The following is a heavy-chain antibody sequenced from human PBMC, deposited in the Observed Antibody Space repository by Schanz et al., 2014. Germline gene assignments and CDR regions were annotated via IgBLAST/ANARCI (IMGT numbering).Heavy chain of an antibody. CDR2: IYHTGST. J-gene: IGHJ3*02. CDR1: GFTFSSYA. D-gene: IGHD4-17*01. CDR3: ARDRGHGDLPGDI. V-gene: IGHV4-4*02. Sequence: GQLLESGGGLIQPGGSLRLSCAASGFTFSSYAMSWVRQPPGKGLEWIGEIYHTGSTYYNPSLKSRVTISVDTSKNQFSLNLSSATAADTAVYYCARDRGHGDLPGDIWGQGTMVTVSS.